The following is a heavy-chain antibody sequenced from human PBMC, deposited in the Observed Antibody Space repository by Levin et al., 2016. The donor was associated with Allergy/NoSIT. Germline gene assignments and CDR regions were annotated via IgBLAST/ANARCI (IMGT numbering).Heavy chain of an antibody. J-gene: IGHJ4*02. Sequence: VRQAPGKGLEWVAVIRYDGSNKYYADSVKGRFTISRDNSKNTVYLQMNSLRAEDTAVYYCAKQRGIRSSSSFSDYWGQGTLVTVSS. CDR3: AKQRGIRSSSSFSDY. CDR2: IRYDGSNK. V-gene: IGHV3-33*06. D-gene: IGHD6-6*01.